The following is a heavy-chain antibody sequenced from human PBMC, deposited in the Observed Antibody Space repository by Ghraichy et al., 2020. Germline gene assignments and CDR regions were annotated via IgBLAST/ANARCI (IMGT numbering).Heavy chain of an antibody. CDR3: AKDRDYYYDSSGYPDY. V-gene: IGHV3-23*01. CDR1: GFTFSSYA. Sequence: GGSLRLSCAASGFTFSSYAMSWVRQAPGKGLEWVSAIGGSGGSTYYADSVKGRFTISRYNSKNTLYLQMNSLRAEDTAVYYCAKDRDYYYDSSGYPDYWGQGTLVTVSS. D-gene: IGHD3-22*01. J-gene: IGHJ4*02. CDR2: IGGSGGST.